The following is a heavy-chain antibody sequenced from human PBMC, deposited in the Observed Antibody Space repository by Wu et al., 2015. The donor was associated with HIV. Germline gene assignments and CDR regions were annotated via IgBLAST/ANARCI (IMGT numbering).Heavy chain of an antibody. V-gene: IGHV1-18*01. J-gene: IGHJ1*01. CDR2: IMGDSGNT. CDR3: TKDYGIVGSTLPEYFQH. D-gene: IGHD1-26*01. Sequence: QVRLVQSGVEVKKPGASVKISCKTHGYTFSNSGVSWIRQAPGQGLEYMGWIMGDSGNTNYAQKFQGRVTMTIDTSVSTVYLELTRLKFDDTAIYYCTKDYGIVGSTLPEYFQHWGQGTLVTVSS. CDR1: GYTFSNSG.